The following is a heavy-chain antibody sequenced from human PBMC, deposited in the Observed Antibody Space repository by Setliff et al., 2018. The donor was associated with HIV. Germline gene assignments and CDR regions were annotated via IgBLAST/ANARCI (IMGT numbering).Heavy chain of an antibody. CDR2: VFPDDSDT. J-gene: IGHJ4*02. CDR1: GYSFTTLW. V-gene: IGHV5-51*01. D-gene: IGHD3-10*01. Sequence: GESLKISCQASGYSFTTLWIAWVRQMPGKGQEWMGMVFPDDSDTRYSPSFQGQVSMSADKSINTAYLQWSSLKASDTAVYYCARSMGFKATTRLDLWGPGTLVTVSS. CDR3: ARSMGFKATTRLDL.